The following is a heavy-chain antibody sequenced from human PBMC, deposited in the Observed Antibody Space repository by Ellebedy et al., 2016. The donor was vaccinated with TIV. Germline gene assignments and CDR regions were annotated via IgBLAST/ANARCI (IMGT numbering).Heavy chain of an antibody. Sequence: MPSETLSLTCTVSGGSTDGYYWTWIRRPPGKGLEWFGYIYYRGYTNYSPSFMIRVTSSVDTSKNQVSLKLFSVTTADTAVYFCARVHEYKDILTADWHFGMDVWGQGTTVTVSS. CDR2: IYYRGYT. V-gene: IGHV4-59*01. CDR1: GGSTDGYY. D-gene: IGHD3-9*01. J-gene: IGHJ6*02. CDR3: ARVHEYKDILTADWHFGMDV.